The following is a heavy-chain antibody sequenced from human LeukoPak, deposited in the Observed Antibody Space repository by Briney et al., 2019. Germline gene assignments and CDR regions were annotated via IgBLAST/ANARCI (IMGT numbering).Heavy chain of an antibody. J-gene: IGHJ3*01. Sequence: ASVKVSCKTSGYTFTAYYIHWVRQAPGQGLEWMGLINPNSGGTNFAQKFQGRVTVTRDTSISTSYMELRRLRSDDTAVYSCARHASAYDAYDFWGQGTMVTVSS. CDR3: ARHASAYDAYDF. D-gene: IGHD1-26*01. CDR1: GYTFTAYY. CDR2: INPNSGGT. V-gene: IGHV1-2*02.